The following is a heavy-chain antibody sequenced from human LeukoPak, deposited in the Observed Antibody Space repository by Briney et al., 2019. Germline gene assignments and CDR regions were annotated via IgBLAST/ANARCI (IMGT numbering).Heavy chain of an antibody. CDR3: ARDRRGFWEVFNWFDP. Sequence: GGSLRLSCAASGFTFSDYYMSWIRQAPGKGLEWVSYISSSGSTIYYADSVKGRFTISRDNAKNSLYLQMNSLRAEDTAVYYCARDRRGFWEVFNWFDPWGQGTLVTVSS. CDR2: ISSSGSTI. CDR1: GFTFSDYY. D-gene: IGHD3-10*01. J-gene: IGHJ5*02. V-gene: IGHV3-11*04.